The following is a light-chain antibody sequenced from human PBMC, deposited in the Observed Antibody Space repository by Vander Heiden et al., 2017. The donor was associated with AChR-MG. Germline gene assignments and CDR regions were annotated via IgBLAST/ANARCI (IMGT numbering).Light chain of an antibody. V-gene: IGKV1-39*01. CDR3: QQSYRTPRA. J-gene: IGKJ3*01. CDR1: QTITTY. CDR2: AAS. Sequence: IQMTQSPSSLSASVGDRVTITCRASQTITTYLNWYQQKPGKAPKLLIYAASSLQSGVPSRFSGSGSGTDFTLTISSLQPEDFGTYYCQQSYRTPRAFGPGTKVDIK.